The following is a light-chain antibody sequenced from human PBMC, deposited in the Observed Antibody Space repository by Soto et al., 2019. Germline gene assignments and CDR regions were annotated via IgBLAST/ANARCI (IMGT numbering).Light chain of an antibody. CDR3: QPWGTGIQV. V-gene: IGLV4-69*01. J-gene: IGLJ1*01. Sequence: QSVPTQSPSASASLRASVKLTCTLSSGHSSYTIAWHQQQPQKGPRYLMKVNSDGSHSKGDGIPDRFSGSSSGAERYLSISSLQSEDEADYFCQPWGTGIQVLGAGTKLTVL. CDR2: VNSDGSH. CDR1: SGHSSYT.